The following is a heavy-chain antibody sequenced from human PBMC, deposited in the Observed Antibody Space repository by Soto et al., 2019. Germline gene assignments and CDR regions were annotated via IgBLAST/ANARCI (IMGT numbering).Heavy chain of an antibody. CDR2: IYWDNDR. CDR3: AHLGSYSVSWDVGWFDS. Sequence: QITLKESGPTLVEPTQTLTLTCSFSGFSLTNSGVGVGWFRQAPGKALECLGIIYWDNDRRYNPSLKTRLTITKDTSKNHVVLTMTSMEPVDTGTYYCAHLGSYSVSWDVGWFDSWGQGTPVTVS. V-gene: IGHV2-5*02. CDR1: GFSLTNSGVG. J-gene: IGHJ5*01. D-gene: IGHD2-15*01.